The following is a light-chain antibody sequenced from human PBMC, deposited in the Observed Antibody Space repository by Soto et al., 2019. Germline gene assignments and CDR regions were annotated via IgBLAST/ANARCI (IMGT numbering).Light chain of an antibody. Sequence: EIVMTQSPATLSVSPGERATLSCRASQSVSSNLAWYQQKPGQAPRLLIYGASTRATGIPARFSGSGSGTDYTLTISSLQSEDFALYYCQQSNNWLVTFGPGTKVDIK. V-gene: IGKV3-15*01. J-gene: IGKJ3*01. CDR1: QSVSSN. CDR2: GAS. CDR3: QQSNNWLVT.